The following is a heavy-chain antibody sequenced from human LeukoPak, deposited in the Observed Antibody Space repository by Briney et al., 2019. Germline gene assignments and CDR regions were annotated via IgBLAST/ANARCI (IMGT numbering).Heavy chain of an antibody. D-gene: IGHD5-18*01. Sequence: SVKVSCKASDGTFRNYAISCVRQAPGQGLEWMGGIIPIFGTANYAQKFQGRVTITADESTSTAYMELSSLRSEDTAVYYCARDQGYRYGYGDFDYWGQGTLVTVSS. CDR2: IIPIFGTA. V-gene: IGHV1-69*13. CDR3: ARDQGYRYGYGDFDY. J-gene: IGHJ4*02. CDR1: DGTFRNYA.